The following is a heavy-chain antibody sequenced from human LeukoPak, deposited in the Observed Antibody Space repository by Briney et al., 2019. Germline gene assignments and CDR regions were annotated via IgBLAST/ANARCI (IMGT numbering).Heavy chain of an antibody. V-gene: IGHV3-53*01. CDR1: GFTVSSNY. D-gene: IGHD5-24*01. J-gene: IGHJ4*02. Sequence: GGSLRLSCAASGFTVSSNYMSWVRQAPGKGLEWVSVIYSGGSTYYADSVKGQFTISRDNSKNTLYLQMNSLRAEDTAVYYCARATVEMATITFDYWGQGTLVTVSS. CDR3: ARATVEMATITFDY. CDR2: IYSGGST.